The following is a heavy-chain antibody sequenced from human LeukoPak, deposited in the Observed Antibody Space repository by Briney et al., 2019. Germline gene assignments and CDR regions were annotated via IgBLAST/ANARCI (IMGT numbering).Heavy chain of an antibody. J-gene: IGHJ4*02. D-gene: IGHD3-22*01. CDR3: ARSLNGFYRGLDF. CDR2: ISSTGATT. V-gene: IGHV3-23*01. CDR1: GFSFNGYA. Sequence: GGSLRLSCAASGFSFNGYAMNWVRQAPGKGLEWVSVISSTGATTYYAASVKGRFTISRDNSKSTLYLQMDALRADDTAVYYCARSLNGFYRGLDFWGQGTLVTVSS.